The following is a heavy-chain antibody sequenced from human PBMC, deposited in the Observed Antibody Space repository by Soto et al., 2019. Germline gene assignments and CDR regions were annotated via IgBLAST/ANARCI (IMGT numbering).Heavy chain of an antibody. CDR1: GFSLTTTRMG. V-gene: IGHV2-5*02. CDR3: VHAGDFDLLSFDR. CDR2: IYWDDDK. Sequence: QITLKESGPPLVRPAQTLTLTCAFSGFSLTTTRMGVAWIRQPPGEALEWLALIYWDDDKRYSPSLKNRITVSKATSTNRVVLTITNISPDDTGTYSFVHAGDFDLLSFDRWGPGTLVTVSS. D-gene: IGHD2-15*01. J-gene: IGHJ4*02.